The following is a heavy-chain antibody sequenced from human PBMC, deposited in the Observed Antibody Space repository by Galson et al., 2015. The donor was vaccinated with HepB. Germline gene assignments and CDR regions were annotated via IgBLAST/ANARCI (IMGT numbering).Heavy chain of an antibody. CDR2: INTDNGNT. D-gene: IGHD1-26*01. V-gene: IGHV1-3*04. J-gene: IGHJ4*02. CDR3: ARGAGYSLFFDY. Sequence: SVKVSCKASGYTFTTYAIHWVRQAPGQRLEWMGWINTDNGNTKYSQKFKGRITITRDTSASTVHMELSSLRSEDTAVYYCARGAGYSLFFDYWGQGTLVTVSS. CDR1: GYTFTTYA.